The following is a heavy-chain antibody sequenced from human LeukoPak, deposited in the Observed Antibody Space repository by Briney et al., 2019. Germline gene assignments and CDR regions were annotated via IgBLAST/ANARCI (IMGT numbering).Heavy chain of an antibody. CDR2: IRSSGDTI. J-gene: IGHJ4*02. D-gene: IGHD1-7*01. CDR1: GFTFSSYW. CDR3: ARGELGGAY. Sequence: GGSLRLSCAASGFTFSSYWMSWVRQAPGKGLEWLSYIRSSGDTIYYADSVKGRFTISRDNAKNSLYLQMNSLRVEDTAVYYCARGELGGAYWGQGTLVTVSS. V-gene: IGHV3-48*04.